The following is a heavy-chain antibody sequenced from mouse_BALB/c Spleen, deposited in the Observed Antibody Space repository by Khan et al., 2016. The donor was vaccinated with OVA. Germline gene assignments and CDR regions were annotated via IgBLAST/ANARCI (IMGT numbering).Heavy chain of an antibody. CDR3: AKSYYNGYYFEY. CDR2: ISGDSNTI. Sequence: EVELVESGGGLVQPGGSRKLSCAASGFTFNSYGIHWVRQAPEKGLEWVAYISGDSNTIYYADTVKGRFTISRDNPKNTLFLQMTSLMSEDTARYYWAKSYYNGYYFEYWGQGTTQTVS. D-gene: IGHD1-1*01. CDR1: GFTFNSYG. V-gene: IGHV5-17*02. J-gene: IGHJ2*01.